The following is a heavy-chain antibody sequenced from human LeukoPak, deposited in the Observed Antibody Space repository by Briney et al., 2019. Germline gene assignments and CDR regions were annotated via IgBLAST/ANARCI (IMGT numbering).Heavy chain of an antibody. V-gene: IGHV4-34*01. CDR3: ARVPYYYGSGSYNY. CDR2: INHSGST. Sequence: SETLSLTCAVYGGSFSGYYWSWLRQPPGKGLEWIGEINHSGSTNYNPSLKSRVTISVDTSKNQFSLKLSSVTAADTAVYYCARVPYYYGSGSYNYWGQGTLVTVSS. J-gene: IGHJ4*02. CDR1: GGSFSGYY. D-gene: IGHD3-10*01.